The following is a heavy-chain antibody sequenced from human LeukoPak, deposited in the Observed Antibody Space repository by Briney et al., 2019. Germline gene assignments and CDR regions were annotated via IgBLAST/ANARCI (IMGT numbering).Heavy chain of an antibody. J-gene: IGHJ4*02. CDR1: GFTFSSYS. V-gene: IGHV3-21*01. D-gene: IGHD6-19*01. Sequence: GGSLRLSCAASGFTFSSYSMNWVRQAPGKGLEWVSSISSSSSYIYYADSVKGRFTISRDNAKNSLYLQMNSLRAEDTAVYYCAKGPEQWLPKMGDYWGQGTLVTVSS. CDR2: ISSSSSYI. CDR3: AKGPEQWLPKMGDY.